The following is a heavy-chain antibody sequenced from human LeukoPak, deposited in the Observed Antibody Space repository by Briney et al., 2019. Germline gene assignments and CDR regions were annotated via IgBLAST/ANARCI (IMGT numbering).Heavy chain of an antibody. CDR3: VKAGCSSTRCYGNY. CDR2: ITSNGGST. CDR1: GFTFSDYA. V-gene: IGHV3-64D*09. J-gene: IGHJ4*02. D-gene: IGHD2-2*01. Sequence: GGSLRLSCSASGFTFSDYAIHWVRQAPGKGLEYVSDITSNGGSTYYADSVKGRFTISRDNSKNALYLQMSSLRAEDTAVYYCVKAGCSSTRCYGNYWGQGTLVTVSS.